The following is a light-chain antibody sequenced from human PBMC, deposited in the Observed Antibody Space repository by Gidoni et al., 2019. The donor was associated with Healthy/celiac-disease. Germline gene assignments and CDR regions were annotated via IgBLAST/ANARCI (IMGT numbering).Light chain of an antibody. CDR2: KAS. J-gene: IGKJ2*01. Sequence: DIQMTQSPSTLSASVGDRVTITCRASQSISSWLAWYQQKPGKAPKLLIYKASSLESGVPSRFSGSGSGKEFTLTISSLQPDDFATDYCQQYNSYFSYTFGQGTKLEIK. CDR1: QSISSW. V-gene: IGKV1-5*03. CDR3: QQYNSYFSYT.